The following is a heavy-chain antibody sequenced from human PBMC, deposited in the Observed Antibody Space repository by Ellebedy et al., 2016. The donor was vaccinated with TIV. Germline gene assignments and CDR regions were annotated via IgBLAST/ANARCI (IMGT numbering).Heavy chain of an antibody. Sequence: GESLKISCAASGFTFSSYGMHWVRQAPGKGLEWVAVIWYDGSNKYYADSMKGRFTISRDNAKNSLYLQMNSLRAEDTAVYYCARDADSGYVTGVNWFDPWGQGTLVTVSS. D-gene: IGHD5-12*01. J-gene: IGHJ5*02. CDR1: GFTFSSYG. CDR3: ARDADSGYVTGVNWFDP. CDR2: IWYDGSNK. V-gene: IGHV3-33*08.